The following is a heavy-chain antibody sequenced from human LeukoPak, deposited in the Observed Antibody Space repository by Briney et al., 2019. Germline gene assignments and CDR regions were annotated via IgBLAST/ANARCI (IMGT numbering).Heavy chain of an antibody. Sequence: GGSLRLSCAASGFTFSSYGMHWVRQAPGKGLEWVAFIRYDGNNKYYADSVKGRFTISRDNSKNTLYLQMNSLRAEDTAVYYCARGGKIALAGTRSPQSFQHWGQGTLVTVSS. CDR2: IRYDGNNK. CDR1: GFTFSSYG. V-gene: IGHV3-30*02. CDR3: ARGGKIALAGTRSPQSFQH. D-gene: IGHD6-19*01. J-gene: IGHJ1*01.